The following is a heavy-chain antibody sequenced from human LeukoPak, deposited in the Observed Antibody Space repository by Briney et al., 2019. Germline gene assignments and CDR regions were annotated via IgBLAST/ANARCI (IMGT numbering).Heavy chain of an antibody. CDR1: GGSISSGSYY. V-gene: IGHV4-61*02. D-gene: IGHD2-2*02. Sequence: SETLSLTCTVSGGSISSGSYYLSWIRQPAGKGLEWIGRIYTSGSTNYNPSLKSRVTISVDTSKNQFSLKLSSVTAADTAVYYCARDHCSSTSCYNDYWGQGTLVTVSS. CDR3: ARDHCSSTSCYNDY. CDR2: IYTSGST. J-gene: IGHJ4*02.